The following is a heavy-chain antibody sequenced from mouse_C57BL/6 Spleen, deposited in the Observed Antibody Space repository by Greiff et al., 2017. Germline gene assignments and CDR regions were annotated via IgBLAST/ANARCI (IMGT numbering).Heavy chain of an antibody. Sequence: QVQLQQPGAELVKPGASVKVSCKASGYTFTSYWMHWVKQRPGQGLEWIGRLHPSDSDTNYNQKFKGKATLTADKTASIAYMQLSSLTSEDSAGFYCARSNPWFAYWGHGTLVTVAA. CDR3: ARSNPWFAY. D-gene: IGHD2-5*01. CDR2: LHPSDSDT. CDR1: GYTFTSYW. V-gene: IGHV1-74*01. J-gene: IGHJ3*01.